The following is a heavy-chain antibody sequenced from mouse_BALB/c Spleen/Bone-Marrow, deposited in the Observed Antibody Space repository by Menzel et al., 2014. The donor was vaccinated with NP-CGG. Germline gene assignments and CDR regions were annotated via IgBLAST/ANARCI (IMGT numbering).Heavy chain of an antibody. D-gene: IGHD2-4*01. J-gene: IGHJ3*01. Sequence: VKLMESGAELMEPGASVKISCKATGYTFSTYWIEWVKQRPGHGLEWIGEILPGSGTTNYNEKFKGKATFTADTSSNTAYMQLSSLTSEDSAVYYCARLITTGGFAYWGQGTLVTVSA. CDR1: GYTFSTYW. V-gene: IGHV1-9*01. CDR2: ILPGSGTT. CDR3: ARLITTGGFAY.